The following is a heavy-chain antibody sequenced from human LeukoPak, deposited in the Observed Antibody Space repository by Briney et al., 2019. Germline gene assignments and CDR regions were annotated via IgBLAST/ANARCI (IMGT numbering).Heavy chain of an antibody. CDR1: GYTFTSYY. V-gene: IGHV1-46*01. CDR3: AKDLTGGDYDDPFDL. J-gene: IGHJ3*01. Sequence: ASVKVSCKASGYTFTSYYMHWVRQAPGQGLEWMGIINPSGGSTSYAQKFQGRVTMTRDTSTSTVYMELSSLRSEDTAVYYCAKDLTGGDYDDPFDLWGQGTMVSVSS. CDR2: INPSGGST. D-gene: IGHD4-17*01.